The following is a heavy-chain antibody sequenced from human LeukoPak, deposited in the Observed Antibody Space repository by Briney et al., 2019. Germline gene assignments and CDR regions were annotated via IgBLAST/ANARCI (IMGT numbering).Heavy chain of an antibody. J-gene: IGHJ4*02. V-gene: IGHV3-23*01. D-gene: IGHD3-22*01. CDR3: ARDCGDYNDARDSSTPRGNC. CDR1: GSTFSSYA. Sequence: GGSLRLSCAASGSTFSSYAMSWVRQAPGKGLEWVSSIGSDNKPHYSESVKGRFAISRDNSKSMLFLQLNSLRAEDTALYYCARDCGDYNDARDSSTPRGNCWGQGILVTVSS. CDR2: IGSDNKP.